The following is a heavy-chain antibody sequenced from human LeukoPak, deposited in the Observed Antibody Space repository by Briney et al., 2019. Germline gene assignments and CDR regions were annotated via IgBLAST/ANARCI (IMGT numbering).Heavy chain of an antibody. V-gene: IGHV1-2*02. CDR1: GYTFTNYA. D-gene: IGHD3-10*01. J-gene: IGHJ5*02. CDR2: IKPNSGGT. Sequence: GASVKVSCKASGYTFTNYAMNWVRQAPGQGLEWMGWIKPNSGGTRSAQKFQGRVTMTRDTSISTAYMELSSLRYDDTAVYYCATNILVRDIINWFDPWGQGTLVTVSS. CDR3: ATNILVRDIINWFDP.